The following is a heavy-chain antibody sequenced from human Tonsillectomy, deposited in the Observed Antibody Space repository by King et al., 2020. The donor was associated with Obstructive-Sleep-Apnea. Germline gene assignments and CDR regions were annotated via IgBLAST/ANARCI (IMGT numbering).Heavy chain of an antibody. CDR1: GFTFSNYW. J-gene: IGHJ4*02. D-gene: IGHD4-17*01. V-gene: IGHV3-7*01. CDR2: IKQDGGEK. Sequence: VQLVESGGGLVQPGGSLRLSCTVSGFTFSNYWMTWVRQAPGTGLEWVANIKQDGGEKYDVDSVKGRFTISRDNAKNSLYLQMNSLRAGDTAVYYCARDRPRDDYGDLHEVYWGQGTLVTVSS. CDR3: ARDRPRDDYGDLHEVY.